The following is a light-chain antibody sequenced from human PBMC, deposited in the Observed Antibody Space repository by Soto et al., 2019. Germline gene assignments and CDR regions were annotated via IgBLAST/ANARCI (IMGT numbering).Light chain of an antibody. Sequence: DIQMTQSPSSLSASVGDRVTMACRASQSISTYLNWYQQKPGKAPKLLIYAASGLHSGVPSRFSGSGSGTDFSLTISSLQPEDFATYYCQQSYSLPPTFGQGTKLEIK. CDR2: AAS. V-gene: IGKV1-39*01. CDR3: QQSYSLPPT. J-gene: IGKJ2*01. CDR1: QSISTY.